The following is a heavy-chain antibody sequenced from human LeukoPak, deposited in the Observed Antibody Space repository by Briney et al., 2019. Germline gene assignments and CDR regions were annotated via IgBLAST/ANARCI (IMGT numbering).Heavy chain of an antibody. D-gene: IGHD6-13*01. CDR2: IYYSGST. V-gene: IGHV4-59*12. J-gene: IGHJ4*02. CDR1: GGSISSYY. CDR3: ARGRWHPSVRVDY. Sequence: PETLSLTCTVSGGSISSYYWSWIRQPPGKGLEWIGYIYYSGSTNYNPSLKSRVTMSIDTSKNQFSLKLNSVTAADTAVYYCARGRWHPSVRVDYWGQGTLVTVSS.